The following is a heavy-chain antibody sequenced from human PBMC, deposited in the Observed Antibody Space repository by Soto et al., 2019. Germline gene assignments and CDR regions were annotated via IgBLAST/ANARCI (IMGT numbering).Heavy chain of an antibody. CDR2: ISYDGTNK. V-gene: IGHV3-30-3*01. Sequence: QVQLVESGGGVVQPGKSLRLSCAASGFTFSSYAMHWVRQAPGKGLEWVAVISYDGTNKYYADSVEGRFTISRDNSKNTLFLQMNSLRAEDTAVYYCARQLAVTGSSRAFDLWGQGTLVTVSS. CDR3: ARQLAVTGSSRAFDL. D-gene: IGHD6-19*01. CDR1: GFTFSSYA. J-gene: IGHJ4*02.